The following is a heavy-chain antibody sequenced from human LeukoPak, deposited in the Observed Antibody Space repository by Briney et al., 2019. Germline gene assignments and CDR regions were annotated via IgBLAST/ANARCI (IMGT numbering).Heavy chain of an antibody. CDR2: IGPTGSDR. CDR3: ATETNARHYDY. J-gene: IGHJ4*02. Sequence: GGSLRLSCTAYGLTFSTSGFNWDREAQGKGLEWVASIGPTGSDRYHADSIKGRFTIDRDKEKNFMYLQMNSQRAEDTAVYFSATETNARHYDYWGQGTLLTVSS. CDR1: GLTFSTSG. V-gene: IGHV3-21*06. D-gene: IGHD1-14*01.